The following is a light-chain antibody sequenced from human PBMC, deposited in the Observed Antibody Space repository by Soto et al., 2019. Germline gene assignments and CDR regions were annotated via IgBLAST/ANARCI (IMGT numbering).Light chain of an antibody. Sequence: AIRMTQSPSSFSASPGDRVPIPCRASQGISSYLAWYQQKPGKAPKLLIYAASTLQSGVPSRFSGSGSGTEFTLTISSLQPDDFATYYCQHYHSSPWTLGQGTKVDIK. J-gene: IGKJ1*01. CDR1: QGISSY. V-gene: IGKV1-8*01. CDR2: AAS. CDR3: QHYHSSPWT.